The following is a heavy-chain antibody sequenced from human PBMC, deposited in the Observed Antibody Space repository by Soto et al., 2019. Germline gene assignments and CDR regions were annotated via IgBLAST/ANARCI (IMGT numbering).Heavy chain of an antibody. Sequence: GASVKVSCKSSGFTFTSYAIHWLRQAPGQRPQWMGWINGGSGNTKYSQDFQGRVTFTRDTFATTAYLELSSLRSEDTAVYYCARVPPWGNSAGDYNIQRYDSCGQGTPVTVSS. D-gene: IGHD3-10*01. J-gene: IGHJ4*02. V-gene: IGHV1-3*01. CDR2: INGGSGNT. CDR1: GFTFTSYA. CDR3: ARVPPWGNSAGDYNIQRYDS.